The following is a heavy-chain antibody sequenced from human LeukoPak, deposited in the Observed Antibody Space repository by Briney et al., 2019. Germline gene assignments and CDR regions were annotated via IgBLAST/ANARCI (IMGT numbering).Heavy chain of an antibody. J-gene: IGHJ4*02. Sequence: GGSLRLSCAASGFTFSSYAMSWVRQAPGKGLQWVSGISGSGGNTYYAHSVKGRFTSSRDNSKNTLYLQMNSLRAEDTAVYYCAKDGGIAAAGTSVYFDYWGQGTLVTVSS. CDR1: GFTFSSYA. CDR3: AKDGGIAAAGTSVYFDY. CDR2: ISGSGGNT. D-gene: IGHD6-13*01. V-gene: IGHV3-23*01.